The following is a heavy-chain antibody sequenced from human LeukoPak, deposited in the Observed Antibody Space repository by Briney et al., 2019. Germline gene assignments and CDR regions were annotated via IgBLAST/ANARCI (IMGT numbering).Heavy chain of an antibody. V-gene: IGHV3-7*01. CDR1: GFTFSSFW. D-gene: IGHD6-13*01. J-gene: IGHJ5*02. Sequence: GGSLRLSCAASGFTFSSFWMSWVRQAPGKGLEGVASIKQDATEKFYVDSVKGRFTISRDNAKTSVYLEMNSLRVEDTAVYYCARGNIPGAGRFDPWGQGTLVTVSS. CDR2: IKQDATEK. CDR3: ARGNIPGAGRFDP.